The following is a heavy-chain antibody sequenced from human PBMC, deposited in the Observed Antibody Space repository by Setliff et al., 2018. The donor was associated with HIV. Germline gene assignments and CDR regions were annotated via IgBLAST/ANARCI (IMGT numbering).Heavy chain of an antibody. V-gene: IGHV4-59*11. Sequence: KPSETLSLTCTVSGGSISSHYWSWIRQSPGNGLEWIGYVYHSGTGTIRYNPSLKSRVTISVDTSKSQFSLKLNSMTAADTAVYYCARDTNYGDNIWAFDMWGQGTKVTVSS. CDR2: VYHSGTGTI. CDR3: ARDTNYGDNIWAFDM. CDR1: GGSISSHY. J-gene: IGHJ3*02. D-gene: IGHD4-17*01.